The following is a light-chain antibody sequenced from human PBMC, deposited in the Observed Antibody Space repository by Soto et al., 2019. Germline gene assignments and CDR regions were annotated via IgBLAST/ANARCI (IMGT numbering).Light chain of an antibody. Sequence: AIQLTQSPSSLSASVGDRLTITCRASQDISSALAWYQQKPGKAPNLLIYDASSLVSGVPSRFSGSGSGTDFTLTITSLQPEDFATYYCQQFNNFPLTFGRGTKVEIK. J-gene: IGKJ4*01. CDR3: QQFNNFPLT. CDR1: QDISSA. CDR2: DAS. V-gene: IGKV1D-13*01.